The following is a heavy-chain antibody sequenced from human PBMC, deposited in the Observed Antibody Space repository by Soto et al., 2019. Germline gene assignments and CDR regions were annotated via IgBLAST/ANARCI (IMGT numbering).Heavy chain of an antibody. D-gene: IGHD2-2*01. CDR1: GFTFSSYA. CDR2: ISYDGSNK. Sequence: QVQLVESGGGVVQPGRSLRLSCAASGFTFSSYAMHWVRQAPGKGLEWVAVISYDGSNKYYADSVTGRFTISRDNSKNTLYLQMNSLRAEDTAVYYCARDPGVPAAMDYYYYGMDVWGQGTTVTVSS. V-gene: IGHV3-30-3*01. J-gene: IGHJ6*02. CDR3: ARDPGVPAAMDYYYYGMDV.